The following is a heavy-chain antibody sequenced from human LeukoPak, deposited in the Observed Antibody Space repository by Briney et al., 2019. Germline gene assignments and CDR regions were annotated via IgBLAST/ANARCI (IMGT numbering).Heavy chain of an antibody. Sequence: SQTLSLTCAVSGDSVSSGGYYWTWTRQHPGKGLEWIGYISNSGTTSYSPSLKSRVSISVDTSNNQFSLRLSSVTAADTAVYYCARDVVVTSSPDAFDIWGQGTMVTVSS. CDR1: GDSVSSGGYY. D-gene: IGHD2-21*02. CDR3: ARDVVVTSSPDAFDI. V-gene: IGHV4-31*11. J-gene: IGHJ3*02. CDR2: ISNSGTT.